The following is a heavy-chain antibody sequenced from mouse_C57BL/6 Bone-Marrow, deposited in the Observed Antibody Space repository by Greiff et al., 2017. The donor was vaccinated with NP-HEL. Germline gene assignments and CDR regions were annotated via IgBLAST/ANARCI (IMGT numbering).Heavy chain of an antibody. CDR2: ISSGGDYI. Sequence: EVMLVESGEGLVKPGGSLKLSCAASGFTFSSYAMSWVRQTPEKRLEWVAYISSGGDYIYYADTVKGRFTISRDNARNTLYLQMSSLKSEYTAMYYCTRDSPWFAYWGQGTLVTVSA. CDR1: GFTFSSYA. V-gene: IGHV5-9-1*02. CDR3: TRDSPWFAY. J-gene: IGHJ3*01.